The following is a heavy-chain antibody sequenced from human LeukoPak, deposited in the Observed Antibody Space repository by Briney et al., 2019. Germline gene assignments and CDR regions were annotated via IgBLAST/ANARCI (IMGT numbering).Heavy chain of an antibody. J-gene: IGHJ3*02. CDR3: ARSMVYAFDI. D-gene: IGHD2-8*01. CDR2: ISSSGSTI. V-gene: IGHV3-48*03. CDR1: GFTFSSYE. Sequence: GGSLRLSCAASGFTFSSYEMNWVRQAPGKGLEGVSYISSSGSTIYYADSVKGRFTISRDNSKNTLYLQMNSLRAEDTAVYYCARSMVYAFDIWGQGTMVTVSS.